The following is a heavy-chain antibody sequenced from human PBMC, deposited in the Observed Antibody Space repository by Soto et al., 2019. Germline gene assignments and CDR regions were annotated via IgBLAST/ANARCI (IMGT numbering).Heavy chain of an antibody. CDR2: ISSSGSTI. CDR3: ARGNWGYLADY. V-gene: IGHV3-48*03. Sequence: EVQLVESGGGLVQPGGSLRLSCAASGFTFSSYEMNWVRQAPGKGLEWVSYISSSGSTIYYADSVKGRFTISRDNAKNSLYLQMNSLRAEDTAVYYCARGNWGYLADYWGQGTLVTVSS. J-gene: IGHJ4*02. CDR1: GFTFSSYE. D-gene: IGHD7-27*01.